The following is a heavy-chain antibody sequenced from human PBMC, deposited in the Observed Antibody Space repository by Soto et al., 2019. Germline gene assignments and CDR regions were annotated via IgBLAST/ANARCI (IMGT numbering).Heavy chain of an antibody. CDR3: ARALFPDVDIYDMDV. D-gene: IGHD5-12*01. J-gene: IGHJ6*02. CDR2: IWNDGSNK. V-gene: IGHV3-33*01. CDR1: GFTFRDHA. Sequence: GGSPRLSCAASGFTFRDHAMHWVRQAPGKGREWLAIIWNDGSNKFYAGSVQGRFTISRDNSKNTVYLQMNTLSAEDTAVYYCARALFPDVDIYDMDVWGQGPTVTVS.